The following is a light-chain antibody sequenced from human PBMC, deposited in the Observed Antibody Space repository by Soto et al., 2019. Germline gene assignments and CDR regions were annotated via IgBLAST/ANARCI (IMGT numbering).Light chain of an antibody. J-gene: IGLJ2*01. CDR3: QVWDSSSDHRGV. V-gene: IGLV3-21*04. CDR1: NIGSKS. Sequence: SYELTQPPSVSVAPGKTARITCGGNNIGSKSVHWYQQKPGQAPVLVIYYDSDRPSGIPERFSGSNSGNTAPLTISRVEAGDEADYYCQVWDSSSDHRGVFGGGTKVTVL. CDR2: YDS.